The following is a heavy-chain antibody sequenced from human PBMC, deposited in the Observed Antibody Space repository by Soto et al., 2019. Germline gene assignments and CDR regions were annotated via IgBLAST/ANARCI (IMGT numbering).Heavy chain of an antibody. J-gene: IGHJ4*02. CDR2: IEYDGTHK. D-gene: IGHD3-10*01. V-gene: IGHV3-30*03. CDR1: GFTFSTYG. CDR3: ARGSEVDYGSGRYYNPLDF. Sequence: GGSLRLSCAASGFTFSTYGMHWVRQAPGLGLEWVAVIEYDGTHKYYGDSVKGRFTISRDNSKNSLYLQMNSLRADDTAIYYCARGSEVDYGSGRYYNPLDFWGQGTLVTVSS.